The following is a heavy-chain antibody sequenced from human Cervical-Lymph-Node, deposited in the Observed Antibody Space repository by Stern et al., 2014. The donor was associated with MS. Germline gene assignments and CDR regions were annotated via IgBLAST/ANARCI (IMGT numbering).Heavy chain of an antibody. V-gene: IGHV1-69*06. D-gene: IGHD2-21*02. Sequence: QLVQSGAEVKKPGSSVKVSCKASGDTFSNCAITWVRQAPGQGLQWMGGIIPLIGTPIYARQFQGRVTLTADKSTSTAYMAFSSLRSEDTAVYYCASARGVPALPTHFDYWGQGTLVTVSS. CDR3: ASARGVPALPTHFDY. CDR2: IIPLIGTP. CDR1: GDTFSNCA. J-gene: IGHJ4*02.